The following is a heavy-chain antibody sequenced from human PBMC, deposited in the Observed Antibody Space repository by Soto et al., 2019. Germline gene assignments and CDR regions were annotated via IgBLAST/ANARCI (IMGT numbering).Heavy chain of an antibody. Sequence: GGSLRLSCAASGFTFSSYGMHWVRQAPGKGLEWVAVISYDGSNKYYADSVKGRFTISRDNSKNTLYLQMNSLRAEDTAVYYCAKVQWMTTVVMGIDYWGQGTLVTVSS. CDR3: AKVQWMTTVVMGIDY. CDR2: ISYDGSNK. J-gene: IGHJ4*02. D-gene: IGHD4-17*01. V-gene: IGHV3-30*18. CDR1: GFTFSSYG.